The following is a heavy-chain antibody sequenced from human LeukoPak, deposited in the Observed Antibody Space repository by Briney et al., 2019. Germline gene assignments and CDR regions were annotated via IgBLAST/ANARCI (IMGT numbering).Heavy chain of an antibody. CDR1: GGSNSSYY. CDR2: IYYSGNT. D-gene: IGHD6-19*01. Sequence: PSETLSLTCNVSGGSNSSYYWSWIRQPPGKGLEWIGYIYYSGNTNYKPSLKSRVTISVDTSKNQFSLKLSSVSAADTAVYYCATAVSGTVSAAFDIWGQGTMVTVSS. CDR3: ATAVSGTVSAAFDI. J-gene: IGHJ3*02. V-gene: IGHV4-59*08.